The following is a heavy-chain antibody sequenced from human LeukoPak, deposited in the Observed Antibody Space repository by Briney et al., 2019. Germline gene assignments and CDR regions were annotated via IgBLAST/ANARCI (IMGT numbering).Heavy chain of an antibody. J-gene: IGHJ4*02. CDR3: LRGDSRDF. V-gene: IGHV3-21*06. CDR2: INRGGTST. D-gene: IGHD3-22*01. CDR1: GFAFSSYT. Sequence: GGFLRLSCAACGFAFSSYTMNWARQAPGKGLEWVASINRGGTSTHYAFSVKGRFTISRDNAQNVLYLQMNGLRGDDAAVYYCLRGDSRDFWGQGTLVTVSS.